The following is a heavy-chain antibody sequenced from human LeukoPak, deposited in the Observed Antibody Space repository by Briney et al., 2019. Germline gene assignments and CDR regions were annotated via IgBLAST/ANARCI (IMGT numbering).Heavy chain of an antibody. CDR2: ISSSSSTM. V-gene: IGHV3-48*01. D-gene: IGHD2-15*01. Sequence: GGSLRLSCAASGFTLSSYGMNWVRQAPGKGLEWVSYISSSSSTMYYADSVKGRFTISRDNANNSLYLQMNSLRAEDTAVYYCARRYCSGGSCYSDYWGQGTLVTVSS. J-gene: IGHJ4*02. CDR3: ARRYCSGGSCYSDY. CDR1: GFTLSSYG.